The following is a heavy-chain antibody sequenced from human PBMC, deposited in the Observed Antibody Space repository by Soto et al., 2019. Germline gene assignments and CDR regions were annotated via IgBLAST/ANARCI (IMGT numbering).Heavy chain of an antibody. CDR2: ISYDGSNK. CDR3: ARAPYYDILTGYSNYYYYYGMDV. D-gene: IGHD3-9*01. J-gene: IGHJ6*02. CDR1: GFTFSSYA. Sequence: GGSLRLSCAASGFTFSSYAMHWVRQAPGKGLECVAVISYDGSNKYYADSVKGRFTISRDNTKNTLYLQMNSLRAEDTAVYYCARAPYYDILTGYSNYYYYYGMDVWGQGTTVTVS. V-gene: IGHV3-30-3*01.